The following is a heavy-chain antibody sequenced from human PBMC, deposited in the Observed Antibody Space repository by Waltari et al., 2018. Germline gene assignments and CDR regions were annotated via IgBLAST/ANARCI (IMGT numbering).Heavy chain of an antibody. CDR3: ASSGRYNWFDP. CDR1: GGSFSGYY. Sequence: QVQLQQWGAGLLKPSETLSLTCAVYGGSFSGYYWSWIRQPPGKGLEWIGEINHSGSTNYNPALKSRVTISVDTSKNQFSLKLSYVTAADTAVYYCASSGRYNWFDPWGQGTLVTVSS. CDR2: INHSGST. J-gene: IGHJ5*02. V-gene: IGHV4-34*01. D-gene: IGHD6-19*01.